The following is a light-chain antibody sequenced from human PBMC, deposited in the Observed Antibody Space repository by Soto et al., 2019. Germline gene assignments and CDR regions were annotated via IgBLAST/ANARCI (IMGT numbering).Light chain of an antibody. J-gene: IGLJ1*01. CDR3: SSFTGSNYV. CDR1: ISDVGGYNF. Sequence: QSALTQPASVSGSPGQSITISCTGTISDVGGYNFVSWYQQYPGKAPKLMICDVSNRPSGVSNRFSGSKSGNTASLTISGLQAGDEADYYCSSFTGSNYVFGTGTKLTVL. CDR2: DVS. V-gene: IGLV2-14*03.